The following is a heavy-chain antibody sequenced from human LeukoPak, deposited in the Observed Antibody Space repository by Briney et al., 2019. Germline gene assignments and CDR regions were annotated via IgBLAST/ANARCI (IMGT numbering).Heavy chain of an antibody. Sequence: PSETLSLTCTVSGGSISSYYWSWIRQPAGKGLEWIGRVYTSGSTNYNPSLKSRVTMSVDTSKNQFSLKLSSVTAADTAVYYCARYMTTVTTRDAFDIWGQGTMVTVSS. V-gene: IGHV4-4*07. CDR1: GGSISSYY. CDR2: VYTSGST. D-gene: IGHD4-17*01. J-gene: IGHJ3*02. CDR3: ARYMTTVTTRDAFDI.